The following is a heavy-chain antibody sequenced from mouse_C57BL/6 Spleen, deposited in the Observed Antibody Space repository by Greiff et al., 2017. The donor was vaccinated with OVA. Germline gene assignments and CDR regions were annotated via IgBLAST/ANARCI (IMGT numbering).Heavy chain of an antibody. CDR2: ISSGSSNI. CDR1: GFTFSDYG. CDR3: ARTALDY. Sequence: EVNVVESGGGLVKPGGSLKLSCAASGFTFSDYGMHWVRQAPEKGLEWVAYISSGSSNIYYADTVKGRFTISRDNAKNTLCLQMTSLRSEDTAMYYCARTALDYWGQGTTLTVSS. V-gene: IGHV5-17*01. J-gene: IGHJ2*01.